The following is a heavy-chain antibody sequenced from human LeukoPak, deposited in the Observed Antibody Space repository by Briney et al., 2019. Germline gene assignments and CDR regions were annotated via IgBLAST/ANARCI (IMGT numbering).Heavy chain of an antibody. CDR2: INHSGST. J-gene: IGHJ6*03. CDR3: ASHPYYMDV. CDR1: GYSISSGYY. V-gene: IGHV4-38-2*02. Sequence: SETLSLTCTVSGYSISSGYYWSWIRQPPGKGLEWIGEINHSGSTNYNPSLKSRVTISVDTSKNQFSLKLSSVTAADTAVYYCASHPYYMDVWGKGTTVTVSS.